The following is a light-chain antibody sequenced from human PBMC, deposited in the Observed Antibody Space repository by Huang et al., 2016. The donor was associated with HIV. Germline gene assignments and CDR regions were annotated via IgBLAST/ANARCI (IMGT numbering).Light chain of an antibody. CDR2: STS. CDR3: QQANMYPRS. J-gene: IGKJ5*01. V-gene: IGKV1-12*01. CDR1: QDISSW. Sequence: IQLTQSPSSVSASEGDTVRITCRASQDISSWVALYQQKPREAPTLLIHSTSILQSGVPSRFNGSGSGTDFFLTINSLRPDDFATYYCQQANMYPRSFGQGTRLDMK.